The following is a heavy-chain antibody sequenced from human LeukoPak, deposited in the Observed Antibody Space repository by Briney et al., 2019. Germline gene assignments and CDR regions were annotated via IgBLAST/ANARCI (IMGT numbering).Heavy chain of an antibody. Sequence: SETLSLTCTVSGGSISSSIYYWGWIRQTPGKGLEWIANIYYSGSTYYNPSLKSRVTISVDTSKNQFSLKLSSVTAADTAVYYCARRDRCYFDYWGQGTLVTVSS. J-gene: IGHJ4*02. V-gene: IGHV4-39*01. CDR1: GGSISSSIYY. CDR2: IYYSGST. D-gene: IGHD3-22*01. CDR3: ARRDRCYFDY.